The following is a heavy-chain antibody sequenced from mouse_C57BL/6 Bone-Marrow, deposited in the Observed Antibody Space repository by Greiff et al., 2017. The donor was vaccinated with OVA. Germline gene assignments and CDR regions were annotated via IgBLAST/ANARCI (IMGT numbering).Heavy chain of an antibody. CDR3: ARSGYYSHYCDY. Sequence: QVQLQQPGAELVKPGASVKMSCKASGYTFTSYWITWVKQRPGQGLEWIGDIYPGSGSTNYNEKFKSKATLTVDTSSSTAYMQLSSLTSEDSAVYYCARSGYYSHYCDYWGQGTTLTVSS. D-gene: IGHD2-12*01. CDR2: IYPGSGST. J-gene: IGHJ2*01. V-gene: IGHV1-55*01. CDR1: GYTFTSYW.